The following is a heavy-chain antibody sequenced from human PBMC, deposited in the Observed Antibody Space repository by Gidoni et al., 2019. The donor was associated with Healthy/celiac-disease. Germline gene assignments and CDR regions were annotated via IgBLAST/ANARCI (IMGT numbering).Heavy chain of an antibody. CDR1: GVTFSSYT. Sequence: QVQLVQSGAEVKKPGSSVKVSCTASGVTFSSYTLSWVRQAPGQGLEWMGRIIPILGIANYTQKFQGRVTITADKSTSTAYMELSSLRSEDTAVYYCARERVATEGLFDYWGQGTLVTVSS. V-gene: IGHV1-69*08. CDR3: ARERVATEGLFDY. J-gene: IGHJ4*02. D-gene: IGHD5-12*01. CDR2: IIPILGIA.